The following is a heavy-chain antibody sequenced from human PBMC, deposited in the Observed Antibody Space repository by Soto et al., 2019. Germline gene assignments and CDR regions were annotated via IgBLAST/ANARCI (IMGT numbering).Heavy chain of an antibody. CDR1: GFTVSSNY. D-gene: IGHD3-22*01. CDR2: IYSGGST. J-gene: IGHJ6*02. CDR3: ARATYYYDSSGYYYGYYYYGMDV. Sequence: EVQLVESGGGLIQPGGSLRLSCAASGFTVSSNYMSWVRQAPGKGLEWVSVIYSGGSTYYADSVKGRFTISRDNSKNTLYLQMNSLRAEDTAVYYCARATYYYDSSGYYYGYYYYGMDVWRQGTTVTVSS. V-gene: IGHV3-53*01.